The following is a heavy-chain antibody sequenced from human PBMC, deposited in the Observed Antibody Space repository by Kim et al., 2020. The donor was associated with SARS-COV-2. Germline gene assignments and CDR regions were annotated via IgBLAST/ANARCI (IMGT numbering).Heavy chain of an antibody. J-gene: IGHJ4*02. V-gene: IGHV4-39*01. CDR3: ARHSGYRSQVIYSLDF. D-gene: IGHD2-2*02. CDR2: IYYSGST. Sequence: SETLSLTCTVSGDSISSSSYYWGWIRQPPGKGLEWIGTIYYSGSTYYNPSLKSRVTISMDRSKSQFSLKLSSVTAADTAVYYCARHSGYRSQVIYSLDFCGQGTLVTVSS. CDR1: GDSISSSSYY.